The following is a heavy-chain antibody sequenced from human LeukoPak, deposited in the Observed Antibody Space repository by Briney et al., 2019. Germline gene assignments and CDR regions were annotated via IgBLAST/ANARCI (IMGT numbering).Heavy chain of an antibody. D-gene: IGHD4-17*01. Sequence: SETQSLTCTVWGGSLSRYYWLWIREPPGKGQEWIGYIYYSGSSNYDPSLKGQVPISVDTSKTQFSLKLSSVTAADTAVYYCASHYGARRGIGNWGQGTLVTVSS. J-gene: IGHJ4*02. CDR2: IYYSGSS. V-gene: IGHV4-59*01. CDR3: ASHYGARRGIGN. CDR1: GGSLSRYY.